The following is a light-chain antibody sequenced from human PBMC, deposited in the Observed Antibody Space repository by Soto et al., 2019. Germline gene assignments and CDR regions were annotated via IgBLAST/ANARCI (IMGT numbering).Light chain of an antibody. J-gene: IGKJ1*01. CDR3: QQYNKWPQWT. V-gene: IGKV3-15*01. Sequence: EVVMTQSPATLSVSPGERATLSCRASQSIRTELAWYQQKPGQAPSLLIFSASTRATGVPARFSGSGSGTEFTLTISSLQSEDFAVYYCQQYNKWPQWTFGQGTKVDLK. CDR2: SAS. CDR1: QSIRTE.